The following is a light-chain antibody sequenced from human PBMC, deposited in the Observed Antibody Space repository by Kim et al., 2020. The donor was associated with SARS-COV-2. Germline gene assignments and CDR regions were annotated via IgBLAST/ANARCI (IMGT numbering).Light chain of an antibody. V-gene: IGKV3-20*01. CDR2: GVS. J-gene: IGKJ4*01. CDR1: QSLSGSD. Sequence: SWSPGSTAIVSCRASQSLSGSDLAWYRQTPGQTPRLLIYGVSRRSTGIPDRFSGSGSGTDFTLTISGLEPEDCAVYYCHQYGRSVAFGGGTKLEI. CDR3: HQYGRSVA.